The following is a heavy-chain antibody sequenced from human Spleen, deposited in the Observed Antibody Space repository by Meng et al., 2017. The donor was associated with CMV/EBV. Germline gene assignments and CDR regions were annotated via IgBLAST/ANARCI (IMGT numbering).Heavy chain of an antibody. V-gene: IGHV3-74*01. CDR2: INSDGSST. Sequence: EVQLVESGGGLVQPGGSLSLSCAASGFTFSSYWMHWVRQAPGKGLVWVSRINSDGSSTSYADSVKGRFTISRDNAKNTLYLQMNSLRAEDTAVYYCARAPGIAVAGYYYMDVWGKGTTVTVSS. D-gene: IGHD6-19*01. J-gene: IGHJ6*03. CDR1: GFTFSSYW. CDR3: ARAPGIAVAGYYYMDV.